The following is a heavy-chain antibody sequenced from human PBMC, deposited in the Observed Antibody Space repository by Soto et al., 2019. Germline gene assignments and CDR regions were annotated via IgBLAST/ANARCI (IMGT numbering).Heavy chain of an antibody. V-gene: IGHV4-59*08. CDR3: ARSPGITIFGVVIMRWFDP. D-gene: IGHD3-3*01. CDR1: GGSISSYY. CDR2: IYYSGST. J-gene: IGHJ5*02. Sequence: SETLSLTCTVSGGSISSYYWSWIRQPPGKGLEWIGYIYYSGSTNYNPSLKSRVTISVDTSKNQFSLKLSSVTAADTAVYYCARSPGITIFGVVIMRWFDPWGQGTLVTVSS.